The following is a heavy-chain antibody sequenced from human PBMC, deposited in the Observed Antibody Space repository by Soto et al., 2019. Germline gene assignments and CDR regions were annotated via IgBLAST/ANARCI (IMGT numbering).Heavy chain of an antibody. CDR2: ISYDGNKK. CDR3: ARGKYQLLWVDY. V-gene: IGHV3-30*03. J-gene: IGHJ4*02. D-gene: IGHD2-2*01. Sequence: QVQLVESGGGGVQPGRSLRLSCAASGFTFSSYGMHWVRQAPGKGVEGVAGISYDGNKKHSGDSVNGRCTITRDNSKNTLYLQMNSLRAEDTAVYYCARGKYQLLWVDYWGQGTLVTVSS. CDR1: GFTFSSYG.